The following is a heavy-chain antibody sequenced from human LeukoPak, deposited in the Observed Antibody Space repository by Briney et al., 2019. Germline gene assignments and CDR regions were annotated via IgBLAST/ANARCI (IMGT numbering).Heavy chain of an antibody. V-gene: IGHV4-4*07. D-gene: IGHD6-19*01. Sequence: SETLSLTCTVSGGSISSYYWSWIRQPAGKGLEWIGRIYTSGSTNYNPSLKSRVTMSVDTSKNQFSQKLISVTAADTAVYYCARDRVAGAFDIWGQGTMVTVSS. CDR3: ARDRVAGAFDI. CDR1: GGSISSYY. CDR2: IYTSGST. J-gene: IGHJ3*02.